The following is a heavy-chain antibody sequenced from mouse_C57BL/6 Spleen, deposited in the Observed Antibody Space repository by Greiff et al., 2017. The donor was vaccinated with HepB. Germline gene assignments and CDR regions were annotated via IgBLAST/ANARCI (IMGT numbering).Heavy chain of an antibody. CDR3: ARRYGGSSPYFDY. V-gene: IGHV5-4*03. D-gene: IGHD1-1*01. J-gene: IGHJ2*01. CDR2: ISDGGSYT. CDR1: GFTFSSYA. Sequence: EVQVVESGGGLVKPGGSLKLSCAASGFTFSSYAMSWVRQTPEKRLEWVATISDGGSYTYYPDNVKGRFTISRDNAKNNLYLQMSHLKSEDTAMYYCARRYGGSSPYFDYWGQGTTLTVSS.